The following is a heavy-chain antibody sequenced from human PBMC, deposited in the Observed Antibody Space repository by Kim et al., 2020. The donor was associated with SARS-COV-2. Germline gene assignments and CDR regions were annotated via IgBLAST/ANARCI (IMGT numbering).Heavy chain of an antibody. V-gene: IGHV1-69*13. CDR1: GGTFSSYA. Sequence: SVKVSCKASGGTFSSYAISWVRQAPGQGLEWMGGIIPIFGTANYAQKFQGRVTITADESTSTAYMELSSLRSEDTAVYYCARDPDYDILTGYGQYFDYWGQGTLVTVSS. CDR2: IIPIFGTA. J-gene: IGHJ4*02. D-gene: IGHD3-9*01. CDR3: ARDPDYDILTGYGQYFDY.